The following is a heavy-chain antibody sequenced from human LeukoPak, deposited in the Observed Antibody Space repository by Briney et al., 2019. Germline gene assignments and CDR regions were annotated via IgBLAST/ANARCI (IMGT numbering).Heavy chain of an antibody. CDR3: ARDDYYGSGSYYKGPRRWFDP. CDR2: ISGSGGST. Sequence: PGGSLRLSCAASGFTFSSYAMSWVRQAPGKGLEWVSAISGSGGSTYYADSVKGRFTISRDNSKNTLYLQMNSLRAEDTAVYYCARDDYYGSGSYYKGPRRWFDPWGQGTLVTVSS. D-gene: IGHD3-10*01. V-gene: IGHV3-23*01. J-gene: IGHJ5*02. CDR1: GFTFSSYA.